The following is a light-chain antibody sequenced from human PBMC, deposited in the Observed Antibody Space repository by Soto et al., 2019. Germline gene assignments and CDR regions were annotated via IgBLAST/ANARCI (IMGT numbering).Light chain of an antibody. J-gene: IGLJ3*02. CDR3: AAWDDRLSAGL. CDR2: RSD. Sequence: QSVLTQPPSASGTPGQRVSISCSGSSSNVGSNYVYWYQQLPGTAPKLLIYRSDERPSGVPDRFSGSKSGTSASLAISGLRSEDEADYYCAAWDDRLSAGLFCGGTKLTVL. V-gene: IGLV1-47*01. CDR1: SSNVGSNY.